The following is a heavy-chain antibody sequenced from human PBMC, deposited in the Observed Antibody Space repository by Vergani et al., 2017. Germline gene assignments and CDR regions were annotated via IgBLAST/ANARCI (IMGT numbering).Heavy chain of an antibody. D-gene: IGHD6-13*01. CDR2: INHSGST. CDR3: ARGQLRYSSSWFNGAYVDL. Sequence: QVQLQQWGAGLLKPSETLSLTCAVYGGSFSGYYWSWIRQPPGKGLEWIGEINHSGSTNYNPSLKRRVTISVDTSKNQFSLKLSSVTAADTAVYYCARGQLRYSSSWFNGAYVDLWGGGTLVTVSS. V-gene: IGHV4-34*01. CDR1: GGSFSGYY. J-gene: IGHJ2*01.